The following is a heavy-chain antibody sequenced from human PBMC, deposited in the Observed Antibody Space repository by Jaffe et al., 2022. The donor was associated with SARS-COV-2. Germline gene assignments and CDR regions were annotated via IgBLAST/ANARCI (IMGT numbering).Heavy chain of an antibody. Sequence: QVQLQESGPGLVKPSQTLSLTCTVSGGSISNGDYYWSWIRQPPGKGLEWIGYIYYSGSTYYNPSLKSRVTISVDTSKNQFSLKLSSVSAADTAVYFCARTLNRGYYDSSGDAFDIWGQGTMVTVSS. CDR2: IYYSGST. CDR1: GGSISNGDYY. V-gene: IGHV4-30-4*01. J-gene: IGHJ3*02. D-gene: IGHD3-22*01. CDR3: ARTLNRGYYDSSGDAFDI.